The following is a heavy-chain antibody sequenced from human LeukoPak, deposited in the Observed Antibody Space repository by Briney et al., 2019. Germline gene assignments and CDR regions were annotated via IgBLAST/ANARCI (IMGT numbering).Heavy chain of an antibody. Sequence: GASVKVSRKASGYTFTGYYMHWVRQAPGQGLEWMGWINPNSGGTNYAQKFQGRVTMTSDTSISTAYMELSRLRSDDTAVYYCARDRRPYYHDSSGYLHWGQGTLVTVSS. D-gene: IGHD3-22*01. J-gene: IGHJ4*02. CDR3: ARDRRPYYHDSSGYLH. CDR2: INPNSGGT. V-gene: IGHV1-2*02. CDR1: GYTFTGYY.